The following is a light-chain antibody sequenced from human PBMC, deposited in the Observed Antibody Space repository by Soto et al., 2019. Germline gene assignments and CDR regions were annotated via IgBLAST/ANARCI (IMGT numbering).Light chain of an antibody. CDR2: GAS. CDR3: QQYNIWPPLYT. CDR1: QTVSDN. Sequence: EIVLTQSPAILSASPGERATLSCRASQTVSDNLAWYQQKPGQFPRLLIYGASTRATDIPVRFSGSGSGTEFTLTISSLQSEDFAVYYCQQYNIWPPLYTFGQGTKL. J-gene: IGKJ2*01. V-gene: IGKV3-15*01.